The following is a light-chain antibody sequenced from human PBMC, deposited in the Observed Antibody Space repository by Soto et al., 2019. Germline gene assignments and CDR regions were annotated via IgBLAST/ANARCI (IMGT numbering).Light chain of an antibody. J-gene: IGLJ2*01. CDR1: TGAVTSGHY. Sequence: QAVVTQEPSLTVSPGGTVTLTCGSSTGAVTSGHYPYWFQQKPAQAPRTLIYDISKKHSWTPARFSGSLLGGKAALTLSGAQPEDEADYYCFLTYSGSRVFGGGTKLTVL. CDR2: DIS. CDR3: FLTYSGSRV. V-gene: IGLV7-46*01.